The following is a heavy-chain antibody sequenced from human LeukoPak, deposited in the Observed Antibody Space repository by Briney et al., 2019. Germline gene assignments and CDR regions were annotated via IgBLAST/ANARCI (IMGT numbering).Heavy chain of an antibody. CDR3: ATEPNGPHYDY. Sequence: GGSLRLSCTASGLTFSTSGFNWVRQAPGKGLEWVASIGPTGSDRYHADSIKGRFTISRDNANNFLYLQMNSLRAEDTAVYYCATEPNGPHYDYWGKGPLLPVSS. CDR1: GLTFSTSG. V-gene: IGHV3-21*06. J-gene: IGHJ4*02. CDR2: IGPTGSDR. D-gene: IGHD2-8*01.